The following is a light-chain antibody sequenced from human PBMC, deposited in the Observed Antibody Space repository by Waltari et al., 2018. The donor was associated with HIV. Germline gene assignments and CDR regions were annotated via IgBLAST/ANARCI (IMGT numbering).Light chain of an antibody. CDR1: SSSIGRNY. CDR2: RNN. V-gene: IGLV1-47*01. Sequence: QSVLTQPPSASGTPGQRVTISCSGSSSSIGRNYVYLYQQLPGTAPKLLIYRNNQRPSGVPDRFSGSKSGTSASLAISGLRSEDEADYYCAAWDDSLSGYVFGTGTKVTVL. CDR3: AAWDDSLSGYV. J-gene: IGLJ1*01.